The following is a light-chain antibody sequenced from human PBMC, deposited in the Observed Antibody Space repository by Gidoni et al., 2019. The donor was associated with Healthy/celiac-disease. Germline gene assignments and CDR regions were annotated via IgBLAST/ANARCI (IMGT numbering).Light chain of an antibody. V-gene: IGKV1-27*01. Sequence: IQMTQSPSSLAASVGDRVTITCRASQGISNYLDWYQQKPGKVPKLLIYGASTLQAGVPSRFSGSGSGTDFTLTISSLQPEDVATYYCQKYNSALWTFGQGTKVEIK. J-gene: IGKJ1*01. CDR2: GAS. CDR3: QKYNSALWT. CDR1: QGISNY.